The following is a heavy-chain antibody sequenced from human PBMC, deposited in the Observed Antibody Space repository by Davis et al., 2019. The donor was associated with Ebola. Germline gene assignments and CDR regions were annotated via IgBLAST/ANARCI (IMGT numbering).Heavy chain of an antibody. D-gene: IGHD3-3*01. CDR1: GYSITSNRW. CDR3: ATYYDFWSGHYGMDV. J-gene: IGHJ6*02. Sequence: MPLETLSLTCAVSGYSITSNRWWGWIRQPPGKGLEWIGYVSNSGDTRYNPSLKSRIMMSVDTSKNQFSLKLSSVTAADTAVYYCATYYDFWSGHYGMDVWGQGTTVTVSS. V-gene: IGHV4-28*01. CDR2: VSNSGDT.